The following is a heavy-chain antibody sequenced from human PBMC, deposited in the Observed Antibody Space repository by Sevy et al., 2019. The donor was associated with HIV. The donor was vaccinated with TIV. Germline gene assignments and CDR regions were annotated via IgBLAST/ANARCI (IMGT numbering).Heavy chain of an antibody. CDR3: ARDDHWAFDY. Sequence: GGSLRLSCVTSGFSFSSYSMNWVRQAPGKGLEWVSYTSSSSGTIRYADSVKGRFTISRDNAKNSLFLQMNSLRAEDTAVYYCARDDHWAFDYWGQGALVTVSS. J-gene: IGHJ4*02. V-gene: IGHV3-48*01. CDR1: GFSFSSYS. D-gene: IGHD7-27*01. CDR2: TSSSSGTI.